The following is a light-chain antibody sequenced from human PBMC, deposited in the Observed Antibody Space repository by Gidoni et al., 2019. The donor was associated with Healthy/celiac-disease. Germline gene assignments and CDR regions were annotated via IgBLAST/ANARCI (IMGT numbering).Light chain of an antibody. CDR3: QQYYSYPVT. CDR2: AAS. Sequence: AIRMTQSPSSFSASTGDRVTITCRASQGISSYLAWSKQQPGKAPKLLIYAASTLQSGVPSRFSGSGSGTDFTLTISCLQSEDFATYYFQQYYSYPVTFGPGTKVDIK. V-gene: IGKV1-8*01. CDR1: QGISSY. J-gene: IGKJ3*01.